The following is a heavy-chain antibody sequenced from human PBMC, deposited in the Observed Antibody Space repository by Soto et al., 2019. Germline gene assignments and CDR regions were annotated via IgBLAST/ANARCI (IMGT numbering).Heavy chain of an antibody. CDR3: ARARQYQLLYYNWFDP. Sequence: PSETLSLTCTVSGGSISSYYWSWIRQPPGKGLEWIGYIYYSGSTNYNPSLKSRVTISVDTSKNQFSLKLSSVTAADTAVYYCARARQYQLLYYNWFDPWGQGTLVTVSS. D-gene: IGHD2-2*02. V-gene: IGHV4-59*01. J-gene: IGHJ5*02. CDR2: IYYSGST. CDR1: GGSISSYY.